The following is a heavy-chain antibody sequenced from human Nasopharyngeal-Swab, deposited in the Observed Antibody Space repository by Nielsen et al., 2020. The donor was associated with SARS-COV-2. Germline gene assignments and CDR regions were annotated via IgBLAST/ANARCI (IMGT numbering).Heavy chain of an antibody. Sequence: SETLSLTCAVFGYSISSGYYWGWIRQPPGKGLEWIGSIYHSGSTYYNPSLKSQVTISVDTSKNQFSLKLSSVTAADTAVYYCARRTRYSNYAYYYMDVWGKGTTVTVSS. CDR2: IYHSGST. CDR3: ARRTRYSNYAYYYMDV. CDR1: GYSISSGYY. V-gene: IGHV4-38-2*01. J-gene: IGHJ6*03. D-gene: IGHD4-11*01.